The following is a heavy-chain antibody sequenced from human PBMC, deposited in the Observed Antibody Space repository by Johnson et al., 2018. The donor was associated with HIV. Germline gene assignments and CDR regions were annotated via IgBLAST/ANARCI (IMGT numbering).Heavy chain of an antibody. V-gene: IGHV3-11*04. CDR3: ARAGVVFSTASHDAFDI. Sequence: QVHLVESGGGLIQPGGSLRLSCAASGFTVSNNYMSWIRQAPGKGLEWVSYISSSGSTIYYADSVKGRFTISRDNAKNSLYLQMNSLRAEDTAVYYCARAGVVFSTASHDAFDIWGQGTMVTVSS. CDR1: GFTVSNNY. J-gene: IGHJ3*02. CDR2: ISSSGSTI. D-gene: IGHD2-21*01.